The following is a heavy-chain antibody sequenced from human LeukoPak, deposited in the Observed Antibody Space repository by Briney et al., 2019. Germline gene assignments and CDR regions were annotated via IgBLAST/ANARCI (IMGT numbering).Heavy chain of an antibody. Sequence: GESLKISCKGSGYSFTSYWIGWVRQMPGKGLEWMGIIYPGDSDTRYSPSFQGQVTISADKSISTAYLQWSSLKASDTATYYCARRNQLLSHKSGDAFDIWGQGTMVTVSS. CDR3: ARRNQLLSHKSGDAFDI. V-gene: IGHV5-51*01. CDR2: IYPGDSDT. J-gene: IGHJ3*02. D-gene: IGHD2-2*01. CDR1: GYSFTSYW.